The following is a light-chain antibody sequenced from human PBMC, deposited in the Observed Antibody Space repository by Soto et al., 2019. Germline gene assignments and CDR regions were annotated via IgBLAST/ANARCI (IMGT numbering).Light chain of an antibody. CDR1: QSLVHSDGNSY. V-gene: IGKV2-24*01. CDR3: MQATHPYS. Sequence: DFVMTQTPLSSPVTLGQPASISCRSSQSLVHSDGNSYLSWLHQRPGQPPRLLIYMISNRFSGVPDRFSGSGAATDFTLKISRVEPEDVGVYYCMQATHPYSFGQGTKLEIK. CDR2: MIS. J-gene: IGKJ2*01.